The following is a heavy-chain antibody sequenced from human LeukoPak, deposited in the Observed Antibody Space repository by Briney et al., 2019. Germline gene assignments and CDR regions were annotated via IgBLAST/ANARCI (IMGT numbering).Heavy chain of an antibody. D-gene: IGHD6-13*01. V-gene: IGHV3-53*01. Sequence: GGSLRLSCAASGFTVSSNYMSWVRQAPGKGLEWVSVIYSGGSTYYADSVKGRFTISRDNSKNTLYLQMNSLRAEDTAVYYCAKDMYSSSVPNWFDPWGQGILVTVSS. CDR1: GFTVSSNY. CDR2: IYSGGST. J-gene: IGHJ5*02. CDR3: AKDMYSSSVPNWFDP.